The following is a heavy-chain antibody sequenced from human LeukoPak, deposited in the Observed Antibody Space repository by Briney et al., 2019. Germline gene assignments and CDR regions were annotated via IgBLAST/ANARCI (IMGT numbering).Heavy chain of an antibody. CDR3: AREGKYYDFWGHYMDV. Sequence: GASVKVSCKASGYTFTGYYMHWVRQAPGQGLERMGWINPNSGGTNYAQKFQGRVTMTRDTSISTAYMELSRLRSDDTAVYYCAREGKYYDFWGHYMDVWGKGTTVTVSS. D-gene: IGHD3-3*01. CDR1: GYTFTGYY. V-gene: IGHV1-2*02. CDR2: INPNSGGT. J-gene: IGHJ6*03.